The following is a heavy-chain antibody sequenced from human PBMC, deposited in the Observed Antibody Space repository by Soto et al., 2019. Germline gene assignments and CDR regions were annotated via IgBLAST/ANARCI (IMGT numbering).Heavy chain of an antibody. D-gene: IGHD3-22*01. CDR2: IIPIFGTG. Sequence: SVKVSCKASGGTFSSYAISWVRQAPGQGLEWMGGIIPIFGTGNYAQKFQGRVTISADESTSTAYMELSSLRSEDTAVYYCARDLTMMLRQPPLWGQGTMVTVSS. J-gene: IGHJ3*01. CDR1: GGTFSSYA. V-gene: IGHV1-69*13. CDR3: ARDLTMMLRQPPL.